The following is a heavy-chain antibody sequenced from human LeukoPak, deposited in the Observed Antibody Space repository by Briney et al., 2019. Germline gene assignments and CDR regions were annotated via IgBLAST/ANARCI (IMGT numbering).Heavy chain of an antibody. CDR3: ARLGHCSVGRCPLDHDAFDI. D-gene: IGHD2-15*01. CDR1: GGSISSSSYY. CDR2: IYYSGST. J-gene: IGHJ3*02. Sequence: SETLSLTCTVSGGSISSSSYYWGWIRQPPGKGLEWIGSIYYSGSTYYNPSLKSRVTISVDTSKNQFSLKLSSVTAADTAVYYCARLGHCSVGRCPLDHDAFDIWGRGTMVTVSS. V-gene: IGHV4-39*07.